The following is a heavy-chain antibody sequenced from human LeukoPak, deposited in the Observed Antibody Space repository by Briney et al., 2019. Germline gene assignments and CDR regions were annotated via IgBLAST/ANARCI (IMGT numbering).Heavy chain of an antibody. J-gene: IGHJ4*02. D-gene: IGHD1-26*01. V-gene: IGHV3-7*02. Sequence: GGSLRLSCAASGFTFSSCWMTWVRQAPGKGPEWVANIKQDGNEKYYVDSVKGRFSISRDNAKNSVYLQMNSLRAEDTAVYYCARLMGERSLFDYWGQGVLATVSS. CDR2: IKQDGNEK. CDR1: GFTFSSCW. CDR3: ARLMGERSLFDY.